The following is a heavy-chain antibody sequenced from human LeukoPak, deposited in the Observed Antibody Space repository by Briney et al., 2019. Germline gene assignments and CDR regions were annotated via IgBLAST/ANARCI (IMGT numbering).Heavy chain of an antibody. CDR2: SSTSGSTI. J-gene: IGHJ5*02. D-gene: IGHD3-10*01. CDR1: GFIISDYY. Sequence: GGSLRLSCAASGFIISDYYMSWIRQAPGKGLEWLSYSSTSGSTISYADSVKGRFTISRDNAKNSLNLQMNSLRAEDTAVYYCARESYYYGSGAYDPWGQGTLVTVSS. CDR3: ARESYYYGSGAYDP. V-gene: IGHV3-11*01.